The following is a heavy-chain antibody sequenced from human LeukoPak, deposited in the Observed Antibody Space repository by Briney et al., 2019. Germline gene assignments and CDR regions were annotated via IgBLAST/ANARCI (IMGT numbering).Heavy chain of an antibody. Sequence: SETLSLTCTVSGGSISSGGYYWSWIRQHPGKGLEWIGYIYYSGSTYYNPSLKSRVTISVDTSKNQFSLKPSSVTAADTAVYYCARFRLSYFDYWGQGTLVTVSS. CDR3: ARFRLSYFDY. J-gene: IGHJ4*02. CDR1: GGSISSGGYY. D-gene: IGHD6-25*01. V-gene: IGHV4-31*03. CDR2: IYYSGST.